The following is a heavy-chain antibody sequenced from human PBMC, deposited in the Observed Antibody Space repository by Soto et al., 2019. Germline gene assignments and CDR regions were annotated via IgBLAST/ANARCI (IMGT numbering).Heavy chain of an antibody. CDR3: ARGRYGMDV. CDR1: GSTFSSNY. Sequence: PXGFLRLSFAVSGSTFSSNYMSWVRQAPGKGLECVSVIYRDGSTYSGDSVNGRFTISRDNPRNTLYLQMNSLTVDDTAVYYCARGRYGMDVWGQGTTVTVSS. CDR2: IYRDGST. J-gene: IGHJ6*02. V-gene: IGHV3-53*01.